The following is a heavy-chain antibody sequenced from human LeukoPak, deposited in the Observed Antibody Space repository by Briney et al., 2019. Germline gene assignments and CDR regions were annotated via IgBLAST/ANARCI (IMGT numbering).Heavy chain of an antibody. V-gene: IGHV3-30-3*01. Sequence: GGSLRLSCAASGFTFSSYAMHWVRQAPGKGLEWVAVLSYDGSNKYYADSVKGRFTISRDNSKNTLYLQMNSLRAEDTAVYYCARGGYSYGSVKDFDYWGQGTLVTVSS. CDR3: ARGGYSYGSVKDFDY. CDR2: LSYDGSNK. J-gene: IGHJ4*02. CDR1: GFTFSSYA. D-gene: IGHD5-18*01.